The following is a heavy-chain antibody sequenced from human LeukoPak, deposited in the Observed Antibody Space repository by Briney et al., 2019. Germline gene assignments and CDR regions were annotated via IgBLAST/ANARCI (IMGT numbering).Heavy chain of an antibody. CDR1: GYTFTSYA. CDR3: ARGRYFDWLDYYYGMDV. D-gene: IGHD3-9*01. J-gene: IGHJ6*04. V-gene: IGHV1-3*01. CDR2: INAGNGDT. Sequence: ASVKVSCKASGYTFTSYAMHWVRQAPGQRLEWMGWINAGNGDTKYSQKFQGRVTITRDTSASTAYMELSSLRSEETAVYYCARGRYFDWLDYYYGMDVWGKGTTVTVSS.